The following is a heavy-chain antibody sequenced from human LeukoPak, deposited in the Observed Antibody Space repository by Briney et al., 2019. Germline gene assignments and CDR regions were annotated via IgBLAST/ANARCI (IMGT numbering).Heavy chain of an antibody. CDR1: GGTFSSYA. Sequence: SVKVSCKASGGTFSSYAISWVRQAPGQGLEWMGGIIPIFGTTIYAQKFQGRVTTTTDESTSTAYMELSSLRSEDTAVYYCAMGYAGSALDYWGQGTLVTVSS. V-gene: IGHV1-69*05. CDR2: IIPIFGTT. D-gene: IGHD5-18*01. CDR3: AMGYAGSALDY. J-gene: IGHJ4*02.